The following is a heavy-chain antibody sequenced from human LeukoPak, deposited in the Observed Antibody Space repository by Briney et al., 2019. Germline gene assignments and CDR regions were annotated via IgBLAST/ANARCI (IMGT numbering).Heavy chain of an antibody. CDR2: IHPGDSDT. CDR1: GYSFTSYW. J-gene: IGHJ4*02. Sequence: GESLKISCKGSGYSFTSYWIGWVRQMPGKGLEWMGIIHPGDSDTRYNPSFQGQVTISADKSISTAYLQWSSLKASDTAMYHCARSPPDYDYGGFLDYWGQGTLVTVSS. V-gene: IGHV5-51*01. CDR3: ARSPPDYDYGGFLDY. D-gene: IGHD4-23*01.